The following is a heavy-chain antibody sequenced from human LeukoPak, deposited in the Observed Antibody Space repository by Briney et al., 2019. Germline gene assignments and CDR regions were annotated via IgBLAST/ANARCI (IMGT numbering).Heavy chain of an antibody. J-gene: IGHJ4*02. V-gene: IGHV3-7*04. CDR3: ATGGGNFDY. CDR2: IKQDGSEE. CDR1: GFTFITYW. Sequence: PGGSLRLSCAASGFTFITYWMSWVRQAPGKGLEWVANIKQDGSEEYYVDSVKGRFTISRDNAKNSLYLQMNSLRAEDTAVFYCATGGGNFDYWGQGTLVTVSS. D-gene: IGHD4-23*01.